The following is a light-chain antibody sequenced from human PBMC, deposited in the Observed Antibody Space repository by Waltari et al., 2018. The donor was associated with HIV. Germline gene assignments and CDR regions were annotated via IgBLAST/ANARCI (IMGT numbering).Light chain of an antibody. V-gene: IGLV1-47*01. CDR3: VGWDSSLSAYV. J-gene: IGLJ1*01. Sequence: QSFLTPPPSASGPPGPTVTLSCSGSSSNIQNDTVSCYPQLPGMTPKLLIYKNFLRPSGVPDRFAASKSGTSASLTISGLRSADEADYYCVGWDSSLSAYVFGAGTKVAVL. CDR1: SSNIQNDT. CDR2: KNF.